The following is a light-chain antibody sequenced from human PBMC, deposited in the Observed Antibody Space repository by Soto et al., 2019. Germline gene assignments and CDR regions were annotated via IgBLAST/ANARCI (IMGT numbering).Light chain of an antibody. CDR1: QSVSSK. CDR3: QQYNNWPRT. CDR2: GAS. V-gene: IGKV3-15*01. J-gene: IGKJ1*01. Sequence: EIVMTQSPDTLSVSPGERATLSCRASQSVSSKLAWYQQKPGQAPSLLIYGASTRATGIPARFSGSGSGTEFTLTISSLQSEDFAVYYCQQYNNWPRTFGQGTKVEIK.